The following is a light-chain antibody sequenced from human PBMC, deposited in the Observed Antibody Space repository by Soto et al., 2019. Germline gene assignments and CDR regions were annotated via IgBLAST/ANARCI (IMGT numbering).Light chain of an antibody. V-gene: IGLV1-40*01. CDR3: QSYDSSQSAWV. Sequence: QSVLTQPPSVSAAPGQRVTISCTGSSSNIGAGYDVHWYQQVPGTAPKLLIYDNNNRPSGVPDRFSGSKSGTSASLAITGLQAEDEADYYCQSYDSSQSAWVFGGGTKLTVL. CDR1: SSNIGAGYD. J-gene: IGLJ2*01. CDR2: DNN.